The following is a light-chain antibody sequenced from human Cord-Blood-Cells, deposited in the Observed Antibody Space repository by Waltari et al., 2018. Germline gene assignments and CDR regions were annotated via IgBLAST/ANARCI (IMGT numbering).Light chain of an antibody. CDR2: QDS. J-gene: IGLJ1*01. CDR3: QAWDSSTV. Sequence: SYELTQPPSVSVSPGQTASITCSGDKLGDKYACWYQQKPGQSPVLVIYQDSKWPSGIPERFSGSNSGNTATLTISGTQAMDEADYYCQAWDSSTVFGTGTKVTVL. CDR1: KLGDKY. V-gene: IGLV3-1*01.